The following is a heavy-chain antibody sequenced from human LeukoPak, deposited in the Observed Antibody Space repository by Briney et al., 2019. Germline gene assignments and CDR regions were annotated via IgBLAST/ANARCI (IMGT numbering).Heavy chain of an antibody. V-gene: IGHV1-2*02. CDR2: INPKSGGT. J-gene: IGHJ4*02. Sequence: ASVKVSCKASGYTFTGYYIHWVRQAPGQGLEWMGWINPKSGGTNYAQKFQGRVTMTRDTSITTAYMELTRLRSDDTALYYCARDREDVVVVPPAMGYWGQGTLVTVSS. D-gene: IGHD2-2*01. CDR1: GYTFTGYY. CDR3: ARDREDVVVVPPAMGY.